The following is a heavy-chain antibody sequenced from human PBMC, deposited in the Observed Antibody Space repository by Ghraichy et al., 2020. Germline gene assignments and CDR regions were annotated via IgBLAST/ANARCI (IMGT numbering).Heavy chain of an antibody. CDR2: IRYDGSNK. CDR3: AKESTPDLQQWLYLVTFYGMDV. CDR1: GFTFSSYG. V-gene: IGHV3-30*02. Sequence: GGSLRLSCAASGFTFSSYGMHWVRQAPGKGLEWVAFIRYDGSNKYYADSVKGRFTISRDNSKNTLYLQMNSLRAEDTAVYYCAKESTPDLQQWLYLVTFYGMDVWGQGTTVTVSS. D-gene: IGHD6-19*01. J-gene: IGHJ6*02.